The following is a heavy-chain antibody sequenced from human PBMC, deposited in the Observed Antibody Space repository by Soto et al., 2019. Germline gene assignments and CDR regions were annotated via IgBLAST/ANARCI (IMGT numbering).Heavy chain of an antibody. CDR1: GLTFSGST. V-gene: IGHV3-73*02. CDR2: IRSKTDNYAT. J-gene: IGHJ4*02. CDR3: SRPATNDFDY. Sequence: EAQLVESGGGLVQPGGSLKLSCAASGLTFSGSTIHWVRQASGKGLEWVGRIRSKTDNYATEYGASVIGRFTISRDDSKNTAYLQMNTLKTEDTAVYYCSRPATNDFDYWGQGTLVIVSS.